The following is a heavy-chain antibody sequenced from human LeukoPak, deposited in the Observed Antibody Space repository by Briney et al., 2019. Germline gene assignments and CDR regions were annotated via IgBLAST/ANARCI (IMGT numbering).Heavy chain of an antibody. D-gene: IGHD6-6*01. CDR1: GLSFSAYT. Sequence: GGSLRLSCEASGLSFSAYTMDWVRQAPGKGLEWISYISLSGSITYYADSVKGRFTISRDNARNSLHLQMNSLRAEDTAIYYCAKLVSDSSSYWGRGILVTVSS. CDR2: ISLSGSIT. J-gene: IGHJ4*02. V-gene: IGHV3-48*01. CDR3: AKLVSDSSSY.